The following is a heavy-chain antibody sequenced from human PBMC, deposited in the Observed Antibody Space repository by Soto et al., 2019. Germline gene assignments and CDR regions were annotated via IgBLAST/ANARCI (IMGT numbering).Heavy chain of an antibody. CDR2: IYDTGISGYTPST. CDR1: GGPITSSY. J-gene: IGHJ6*02. Sequence: SETLSLTCTVSGGPITSSYWSWIRRPPGKGLEWIAYIYDTGISGYTPSTSYNPSLKSRVTMSVDTSKSQFSLKLPSVTAADTAVYYCARGEDAFFYYGLDVWGQGITVTVSS. V-gene: IGHV4-59*01. CDR3: ARGEDAFFYYGLDV.